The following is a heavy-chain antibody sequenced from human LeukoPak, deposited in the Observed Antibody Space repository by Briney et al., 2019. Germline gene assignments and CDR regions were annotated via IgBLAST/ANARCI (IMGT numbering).Heavy chain of an antibody. J-gene: IGHJ4*02. CDR1: GYSFTGYY. CDR2: ISSNNGVT. Sequence: GASVKVFCKASGYSFTGYYIHWARQAPGHGLEWMGWISSNNGVTKYAQKFQDRVTLTRDISISTVYMELNRLTSDDTAVYYCARHMGHTGYFDFWGQGTLVTVSS. CDR3: ARHMGHTGYFDF. D-gene: IGHD1-26*01. V-gene: IGHV1-2*02.